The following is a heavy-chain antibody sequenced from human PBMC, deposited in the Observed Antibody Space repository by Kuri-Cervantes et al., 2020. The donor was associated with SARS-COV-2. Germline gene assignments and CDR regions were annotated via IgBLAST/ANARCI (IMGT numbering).Heavy chain of an antibody. D-gene: IGHD4-11*01. CDR1: GFTFSSYW. CDR3: ARDSMTTRDFDY. Sequence: GGSLRLSCAASGFTFSSYWMHWVRQAPGKGLVWVSRLTNDGSDAIFADSVKGRFTISRDNAKNMLYLYMNSLRADDTAVYYRARDSMTTRDFDYWGQGTLVTVSS. CDR2: LTNDGSDA. V-gene: IGHV3-74*01. J-gene: IGHJ4*02.